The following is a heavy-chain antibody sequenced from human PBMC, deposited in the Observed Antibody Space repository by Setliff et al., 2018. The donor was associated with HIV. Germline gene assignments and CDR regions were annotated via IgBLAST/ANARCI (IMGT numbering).Heavy chain of an antibody. V-gene: IGHV4-59*08. Sequence: TLSLTCTVSGGSISGFYWSWIRQSPGNGLEWIGWIYDSGATKYNPSLKSRATISLETSKMQFSLKLNSVSAADSVNGRFTISRDNSENTLYLQMNGLRSEDTAVYYCARVTSDSSGYYWGYYFDYWGQGTRVTV. CDR3: TISRDNSENTLYLQMNGLRSEDTAVYYCARVTSDSSGYYWGYYFDY. J-gene: IGHJ4*02. CDR2: IYDSGAT. CDR1: GGSISGFY. D-gene: IGHD3-22*01.